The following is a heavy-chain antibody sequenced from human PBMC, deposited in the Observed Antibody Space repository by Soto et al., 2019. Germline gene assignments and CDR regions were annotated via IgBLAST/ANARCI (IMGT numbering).Heavy chain of an antibody. CDR1: GGTFSSYA. J-gene: IGHJ6*02. D-gene: IGHD2-21*01. V-gene: IGHV1-69*01. CDR3: ARGGVVADPEHYYYGMDV. Sequence: QVQLVQSGAEVKKPGSSVKVSCKASGGTFSSYAISWVRQAPGQGLEWMGGIIPIFGTANYAQKFQGRVTITADESTSTAYMELSSLRSEDTAVYYCARGGVVADPEHYYYGMDVWGQGTTVTVSS. CDR2: IIPIFGTA.